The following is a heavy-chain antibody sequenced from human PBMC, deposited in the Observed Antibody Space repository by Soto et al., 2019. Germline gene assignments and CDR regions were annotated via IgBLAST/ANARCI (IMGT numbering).Heavy chain of an antibody. CDR1: GFSLSTRGVG. D-gene: IGHD4-17*01. CDR3: ALPSDYMYADF. Sequence: QITLRESGPTLVKPTQTLTLTCTFSGFSLSTRGVGVGWIRQPPGKALEWLTLIYWDDDKRYSPSLKSRLTITQDTSTDQVVLKMTNMDPVDTATYHCALPSDYMYADFWGQGILVIVSS. V-gene: IGHV2-5*02. CDR2: IYWDDDK. J-gene: IGHJ4*02.